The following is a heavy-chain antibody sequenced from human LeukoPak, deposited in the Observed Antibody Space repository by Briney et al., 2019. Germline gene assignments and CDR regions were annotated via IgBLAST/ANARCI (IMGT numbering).Heavy chain of an antibody. D-gene: IGHD4-17*01. V-gene: IGHV3-7*03. J-gene: IGHJ4*02. Sequence: GGSLRLSSAASGFTFSRHWMNWVRQAPGKGLEWVANIKQGGGERNYVDSVKGRFTVSRDDAMNSLYLQMNSLRAEDTAIYYCARGPNYGARTDYLDYWGLGTLVTVSS. CDR3: ARGPNYGARTDYLDY. CDR2: IKQGGGER. CDR1: GFTFSRHW.